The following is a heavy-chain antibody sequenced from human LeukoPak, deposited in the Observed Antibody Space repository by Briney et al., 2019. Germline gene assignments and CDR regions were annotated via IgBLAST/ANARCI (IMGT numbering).Heavy chain of an antibody. Sequence: KPSETLSLTCTVSGGSISSYYWGWIRQPPGKGLEWIGYIYYSGSTNYNPSLKSRVTISVDTSKNQFSLKLSSVTAADTAVYYCARVLPRVAAEDYWGQGTLVTVSS. CDR1: GGSISSYY. D-gene: IGHD6-13*01. CDR3: ARVLPRVAAEDY. V-gene: IGHV4-59*01. J-gene: IGHJ4*02. CDR2: IYYSGST.